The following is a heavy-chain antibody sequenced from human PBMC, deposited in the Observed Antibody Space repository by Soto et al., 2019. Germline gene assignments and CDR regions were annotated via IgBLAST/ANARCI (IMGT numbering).Heavy chain of an antibody. CDR2: IVVGSGNT. V-gene: IGHV1-58*01. Sequence: SVKVSCKASGFTFTSSAVQWVRQARGQRLEWIGWIVVGSGNTNYAQKFQERVTITRDMSTSTAYMELSSLRSEDTAVYYCAADYYDSSGRLLRYFQHWGQGTLVTVSS. CDR1: GFTFTSSA. D-gene: IGHD3-22*01. CDR3: AADYYDSSGRLLRYFQH. J-gene: IGHJ1*01.